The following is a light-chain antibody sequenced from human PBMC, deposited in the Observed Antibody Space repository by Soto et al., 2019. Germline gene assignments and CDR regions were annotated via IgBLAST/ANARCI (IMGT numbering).Light chain of an antibody. J-gene: IGKJ1*01. CDR2: GAS. CDR1: QSVSNNY. V-gene: IGKV3-20*01. Sequence: EIVLTQSPGTLSLSKGETATLSCRASQSVSNNYLAWYQQKPGQAPRLLIYGASNRATGIPDRFSGSGSGTDFTLTISSLEPEDFAVYYCQQYGSSGTFGQGTKVDIK. CDR3: QQYGSSGT.